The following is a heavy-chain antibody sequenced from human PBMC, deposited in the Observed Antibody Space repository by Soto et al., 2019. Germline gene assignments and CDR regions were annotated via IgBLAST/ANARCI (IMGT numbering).Heavy chain of an antibody. Sequence: QVQLVQSGAEVKKPGASVKVSCKASGYTFTNNDVSWVRQATGQGLEWMGWMNPGSGDTGYAQKFQGRVTMTRDIYIATAYIELNSLTSEDPAIYSCARMESFGSLNWFDPWGQGTLVTFSS. V-gene: IGHV1-8*02. CDR3: ARMESFGSLNWFDP. CDR2: MNPGSGDT. D-gene: IGHD5-18*01. J-gene: IGHJ5*02. CDR1: GYTFTNND.